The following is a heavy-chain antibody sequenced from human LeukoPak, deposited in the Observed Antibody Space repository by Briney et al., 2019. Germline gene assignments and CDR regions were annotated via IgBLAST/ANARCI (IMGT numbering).Heavy chain of an antibody. V-gene: IGHV4-38-2*02. Sequence: PSETLSLTCTVSGYFISSGYFWGWIRQPPGQGLEWIGIIHYGESPYYSPSLESRITISMDTSKNHFSLNLSSVTATDTAVYYCARGGGVRTGSGWRPGNYFDFWGQGSLVIVSS. CDR2: IHYGESP. J-gene: IGHJ4*02. CDR1: GYFISSGYF. D-gene: IGHD6-19*01. CDR3: ARGGGVRTGSGWRPGNYFDF.